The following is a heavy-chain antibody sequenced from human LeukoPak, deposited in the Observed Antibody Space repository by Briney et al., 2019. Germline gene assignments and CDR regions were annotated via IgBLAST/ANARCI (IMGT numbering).Heavy chain of an antibody. CDR2: ISSSGSYI. Sequence: GGSLRLSCAASGFTFNTYGMNWVRQAPGKGLEWVSSISSSGSYIYQPDSVKGRLTISRDNAKNSLYLQMNSLRAEDTAVYYCARESSESFDYWGQGTLVTVSS. CDR3: ARESSESFDY. J-gene: IGHJ4*02. V-gene: IGHV3-21*01. CDR1: GFTFNTYG.